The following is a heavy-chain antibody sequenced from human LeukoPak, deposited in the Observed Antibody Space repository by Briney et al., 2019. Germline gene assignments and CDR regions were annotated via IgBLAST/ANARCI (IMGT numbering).Heavy chain of an antibody. J-gene: IGHJ4*02. CDR1: GYSFTSCW. CDR3: ARSYYYDSSGYWYYFDY. V-gene: IGHV5-51*01. Sequence: GESLKISCKGSGYSFTSCWIGWVRQMPGKGLEWMGIIYPGDSDTRYSPSFQGQVTISADKSISTAYLQWSSLKASDTAMYYCARSYYYDSSGYWYYFDYWGQGTLVTVSS. CDR2: IYPGDSDT. D-gene: IGHD3-22*01.